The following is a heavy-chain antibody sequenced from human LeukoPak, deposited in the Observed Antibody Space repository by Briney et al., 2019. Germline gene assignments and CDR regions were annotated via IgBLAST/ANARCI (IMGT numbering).Heavy chain of an antibody. V-gene: IGHV3-66*01. CDR2: VYSGGTT. D-gene: IGHD4-17*01. J-gene: IGHJ6*02. CDR3: ARDFYNHYGGGFV. CDR1: GFNVSSKY. Sequence: GGSLRLSCTASGFNVSSKYMTWVRQAPGKELESVSVVYSGGTTYHAESVKDRFTVSRDSSKNTVFFQMNNLRVDDTGVYYCARDFYNHYGGGFVWGRGTTVTVSS.